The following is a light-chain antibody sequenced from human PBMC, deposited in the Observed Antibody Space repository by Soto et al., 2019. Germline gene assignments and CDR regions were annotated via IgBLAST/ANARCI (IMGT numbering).Light chain of an antibody. CDR2: RSD. Sequence: QSALTQPPSASGTPGQRVTISCSGSSSNIASNTVNWYQQLPGTAPKLLIYRSDQRPSGVPDRFSGSKSGTSASLAISGLQSEDEADYYCAAWDDSLNGRVFGTGTKVTV. J-gene: IGLJ1*01. CDR1: SSNIASNT. CDR3: AAWDDSLNGRV. V-gene: IGLV1-44*01.